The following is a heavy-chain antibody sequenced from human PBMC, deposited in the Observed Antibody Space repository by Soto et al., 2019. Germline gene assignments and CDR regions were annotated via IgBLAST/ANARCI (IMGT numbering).Heavy chain of an antibody. CDR1: GGSISNSNW. V-gene: IGHV4-4*02. J-gene: IGHJ4*02. Sequence: PSETLSLTCAVFGGSISNSNWWTWVRQPPGKGLDWIGEIFHSGSTNYNSSLMGRATISVDKANNQFSLKLSSVTAADTAVYYCAHRPIVGAAIWGQGTLVTVSS. D-gene: IGHD1-26*01. CDR3: AHRPIVGAAI. CDR2: IFHSGST.